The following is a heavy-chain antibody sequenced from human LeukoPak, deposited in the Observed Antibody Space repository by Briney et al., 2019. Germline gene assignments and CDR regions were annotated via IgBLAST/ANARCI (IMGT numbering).Heavy chain of an antibody. J-gene: IGHJ4*02. D-gene: IGHD6-13*01. CDR2: ISYDGSNK. Sequence: GRSLKLSCAASGFIFTNYGMHWVRQAPGKGLEWVAVISYDGSNKYYVDSVKGRFTISRDNSKKTVYLQLNSLRSEDTAVYYCVKGEVTGYSSIYWGQGTLVTVSS. V-gene: IGHV3-30*18. CDR1: GFIFTNYG. CDR3: VKGEVTGYSSIY.